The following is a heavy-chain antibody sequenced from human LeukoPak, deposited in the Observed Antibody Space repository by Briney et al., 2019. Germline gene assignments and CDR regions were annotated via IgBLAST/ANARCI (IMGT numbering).Heavy chain of an antibody. D-gene: IGHD6-19*01. CDR1: GYTLSELS. V-gene: IGHV1-24*01. CDR2: FDPEDGET. J-gene: IGHJ4*02. Sequence: ASVKVSCKVSGYTLSELSMHRVRQAPGKGLEWMGGFDPEDGETIYAQKFQGRVTMTEDTSTDTAYMELSSLRSEDTAVYYCATAAGSGWYPYFDYWGQGTLVTVSS. CDR3: ATAAGSGWYPYFDY.